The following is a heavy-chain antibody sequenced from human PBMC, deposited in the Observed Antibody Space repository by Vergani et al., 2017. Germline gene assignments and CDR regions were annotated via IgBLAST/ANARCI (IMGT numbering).Heavy chain of an antibody. CDR3: ARGGSGSYSPYYYYYGMDV. Sequence: EVQLVESGGGLVQPGGSLRLSCAASGFTFSSYSMNWVRQAPGKGLEWVSYISSSSCTIYYADSVKGRFTISRDNAKNSLYLQMNSLRAEDTAVYYCARGGSGSYSPYYYYYGMDVWGQGTTVTVSS. CDR2: ISSSSCTI. V-gene: IGHV3-48*01. D-gene: IGHD3-10*01. CDR1: GFTFSSYS. J-gene: IGHJ6*02.